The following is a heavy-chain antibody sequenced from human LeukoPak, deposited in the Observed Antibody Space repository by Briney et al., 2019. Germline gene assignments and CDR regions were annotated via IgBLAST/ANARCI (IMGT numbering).Heavy chain of an antibody. CDR3: AKCEAGVATICGGLYY. J-gene: IGHJ4*02. CDR1: GFTFRNYA. CDR2: ISGGGDTT. V-gene: IGHV3-23*01. D-gene: IGHD5-12*01. Sequence: GGSLRLSCAASGFTFRNYAMNWVRQAPGKGLEWFTTISGGGDTTYYADSVKGRFTISRDDSRSTLYLQMNSLRAEDPAKYYCAKCEAGVATICGGLYYWGQGTLVTVSS.